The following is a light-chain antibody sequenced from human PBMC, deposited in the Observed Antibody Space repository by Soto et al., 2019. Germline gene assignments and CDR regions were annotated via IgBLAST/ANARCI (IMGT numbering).Light chain of an antibody. Sequence: DIQMTQSPSILSASVGDRVTITCRASQSISSWLAWYQQKPGKAPNLLIYKASHLENGVPSRFSGSGSGTEFTLTISSLQPGDFATYYCQQSYSMWTFGQGTKVQGK. V-gene: IGKV1-5*03. CDR3: QQSYSMWT. J-gene: IGKJ1*01. CDR2: KAS. CDR1: QSISSW.